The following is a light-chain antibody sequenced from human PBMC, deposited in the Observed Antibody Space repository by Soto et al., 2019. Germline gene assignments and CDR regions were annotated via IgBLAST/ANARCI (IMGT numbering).Light chain of an antibody. CDR3: QQYNSYWLT. J-gene: IGKJ4*01. Sequence: DIQMIQSPSTLSASVGDRVTITCRASQSISSWLAWYQQKPGKAPKLLIYDASSLESGVPSRFSGSGSGTEFTLTISSLQPDDFATYYCQQYNSYWLTFGGGTKVEIK. CDR1: QSISSW. V-gene: IGKV1-5*01. CDR2: DAS.